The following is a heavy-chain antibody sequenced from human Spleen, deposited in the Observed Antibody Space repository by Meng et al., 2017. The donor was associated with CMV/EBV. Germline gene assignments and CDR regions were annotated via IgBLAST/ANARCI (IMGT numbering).Heavy chain of an antibody. Sequence: ISSGGDSRSLSRQTPGKGLEWIGYIYHSGSTYYNPSLKSRVTISVDRSKNQFSLKLSSVTAADTAVYYCARAPNYYDSSGYGGYYFDYWGQGTLVTVSS. D-gene: IGHD3-22*01. J-gene: IGHJ4*02. V-gene: IGHV4-30-2*01. CDR3: ARAPNYYDSSGYGGYYFDY. CDR1: ISSGGDS. CDR2: IYHSGST.